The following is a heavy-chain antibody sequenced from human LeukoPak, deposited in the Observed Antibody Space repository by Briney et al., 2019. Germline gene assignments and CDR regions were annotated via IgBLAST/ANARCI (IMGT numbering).Heavy chain of an antibody. CDR3: ARDRSLYTSMLDS. CDR1: RYNFSNPG. Sequence: SVKVYCKASRYNFSNPGIRWVRQAPGQGLEWMGWISGYNGNTNYAEKLQGRVTMTTDTSTTTAYMELRSLRSDDTAVYYCARDRSLYTSMLDSWGQGTLVTVSS. D-gene: IGHD2-2*02. J-gene: IGHJ4*02. CDR2: ISGYNGNT. V-gene: IGHV1-18*01.